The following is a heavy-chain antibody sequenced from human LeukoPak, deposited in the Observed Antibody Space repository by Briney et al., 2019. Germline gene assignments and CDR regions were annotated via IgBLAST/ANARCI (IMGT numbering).Heavy chain of an antibody. CDR3: ALYCGGDCSSAAFDI. Sequence: GGSLRLSCAASGFTFSDYYMSWIRQAPGQGLEWVSCISSSGSTIYYADSVKGRVTISRDNAKNSLYLQMNSLRAEDTAVYYCALYCGGDCSSAAFDIWGQGTMVTVSS. J-gene: IGHJ3*02. CDR1: GFTFSDYY. V-gene: IGHV3-11*04. CDR2: ISSSGSTI. D-gene: IGHD2-21*01.